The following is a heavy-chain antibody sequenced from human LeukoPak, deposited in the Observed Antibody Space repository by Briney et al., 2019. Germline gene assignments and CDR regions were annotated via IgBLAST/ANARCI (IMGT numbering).Heavy chain of an antibody. CDR2: INPNSGGT. J-gene: IGHJ5*02. V-gene: IGHV1-2*02. D-gene: IGHD1-7*01. CDR1: GYTFTGYD. CDR3: ARGGAAYRNYDNWFDP. Sequence: ASVKVSCKASGYTFTGYDMHWVRQAPGQGLEWMGWINPNSGGTNYAQKFQGRVTMTRDTSISTAYMELSRLRSDDTAVYYCARGGAAYRNYDNWFDPWGQGTLVTVSS.